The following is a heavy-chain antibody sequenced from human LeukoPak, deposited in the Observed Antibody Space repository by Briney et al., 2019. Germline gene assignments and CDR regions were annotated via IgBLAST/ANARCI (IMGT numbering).Heavy chain of an antibody. CDR1: GFTVSSNY. J-gene: IGHJ6*02. Sequence: GGSLRLSCAASGFTVSSNYMSWVRQAPGKGLEWVAVISYDGSNKYYADSVKGRFTISRDNSKNTLYLQMNSLRAEDTAVYYCARVRRYCTNGVCYRTQYYGMDVWGQGTTVTVSS. V-gene: IGHV3-30*03. CDR2: ISYDGSNK. D-gene: IGHD2-8*01. CDR3: ARVRRYCTNGVCYRTQYYGMDV.